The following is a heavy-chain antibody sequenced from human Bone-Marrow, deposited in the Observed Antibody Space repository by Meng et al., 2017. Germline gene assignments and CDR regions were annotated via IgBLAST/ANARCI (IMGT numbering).Heavy chain of an antibody. CDR2: IGHSGFT. V-gene: IGHV4-39*01. D-gene: IGHD6-19*01. CDR1: GCSISTSGYY. CDR3: VRSSAWVRTGFDP. J-gene: IGHJ5*02. Sequence: QPQLQESGPGLVRPSEALSLTCSVSGCSISTSGYYWRWIRQPPGKGLEWIGSIGHSGFTYYTPSLKSRVTVSIDTSRNQFSLWLTSVTAADTAVYYCVRSSAWVRTGFDPWGQGTLVTVSS.